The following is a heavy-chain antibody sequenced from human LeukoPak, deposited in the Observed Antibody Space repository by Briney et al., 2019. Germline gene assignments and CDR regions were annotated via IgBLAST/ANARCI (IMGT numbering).Heavy chain of an antibody. V-gene: IGHV4-34*01. J-gene: IGHJ4*02. D-gene: IGHD6-19*01. CDR2: INHSGST. Sequence: SETLSLTCAVYGGSFSGYYWSWIRQPPGKGLEWIGKINHSGSTNYNPSLKSRVTISVDTSKNQFSLKLSSVTAADTAVYYCARFRSSGWYGGNYFDYWGQGTLVTVSS. CDR1: GGSFSGYY. CDR3: ARFRSSGWYGGNYFDY.